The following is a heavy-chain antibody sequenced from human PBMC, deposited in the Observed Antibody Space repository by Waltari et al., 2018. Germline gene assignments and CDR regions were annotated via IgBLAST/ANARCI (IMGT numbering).Heavy chain of an antibody. Sequence: QVQLEESGPGLVRPSETLSLPCTLSGGSFSSHYWAWIRQSPGKPLEWIGHFYYSVRSTYNPSLQNRATISVDTTTNQFSLRLTSLTSADTAVYYCAREGEMGLRFGNRLYSYFYMDVWGKGTTVTVSS. J-gene: IGHJ6*03. CDR2: FYYSVRS. D-gene: IGHD3-3*01. V-gene: IGHV4-59*11. CDR3: AREGEMGLRFGNRLYSYFYMDV. CDR1: GGSFSSHY.